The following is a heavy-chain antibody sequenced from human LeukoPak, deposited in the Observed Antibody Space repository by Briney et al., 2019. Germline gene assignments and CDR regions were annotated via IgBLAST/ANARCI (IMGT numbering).Heavy chain of an antibody. CDR2: ISGSGGST. D-gene: IGHD3-10*01. V-gene: IGHV3-23*01. CDR3: AEDSGMGTVLLWFGELDY. J-gene: IGHJ4*02. CDR1: GFTFSSYA. Sequence: GGSLRLSCAASGFTFSSYAMSWVRQAPGKGLEWVSAISGSGGSTYYADSVKGRFTISRDNSKNTLYLQMNSLRAEDTAVYYCAEDSGMGTVLLWFGELDYWGQGTLVTVSS.